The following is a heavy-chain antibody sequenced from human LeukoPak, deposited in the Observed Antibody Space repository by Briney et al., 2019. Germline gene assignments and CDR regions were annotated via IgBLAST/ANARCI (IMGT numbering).Heavy chain of an antibody. CDR3: ANQYYYDSSGRVGDAFDI. CDR1: GFTFSSYG. Sequence: GGSLRLSCAASGFTFSSYGMSWVRQAPGKGLEWVSAISGSGGSTYYADSVKGRFTISRDNSKNTLYLQMNSLRAEDTAVYYCANQYYYDSSGRVGDAFDIWGQGTMVTVSS. V-gene: IGHV3-23*01. J-gene: IGHJ3*02. D-gene: IGHD3-22*01. CDR2: ISGSGGST.